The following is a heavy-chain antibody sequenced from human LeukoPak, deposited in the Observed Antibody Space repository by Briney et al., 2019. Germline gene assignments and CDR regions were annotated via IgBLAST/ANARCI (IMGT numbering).Heavy chain of an antibody. V-gene: IGHV1-2*02. CDR3: ARVRGSGWSHYSMYYLDY. Sequence: GASVKVSCKASGYTFTGYYMHWVRQAPGQGLEWMGWINPNSGGTNYAQKFQGRVTMTRDTSISTAYMELSRLRSDDTAVYYCARVRGSGWSHYSMYYLDYWGQGTLVTVSS. CDR1: GYTFTGYY. CDR2: INPNSGGT. D-gene: IGHD6-19*01. J-gene: IGHJ4*02.